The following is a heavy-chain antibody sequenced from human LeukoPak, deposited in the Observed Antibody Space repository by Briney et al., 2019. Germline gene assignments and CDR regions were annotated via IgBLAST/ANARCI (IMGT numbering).Heavy chain of an antibody. CDR3: ARGNSNTWYPTGLHFDY. D-gene: IGHD6-13*01. Sequence: SETLSLTCTVSGGSISRSSYYWGWIRQPPGKGLEWIGSIYYSGSTYYNSSLESRVTISLDTSRTQFSLKLNSVTAADTAVYYCARGNSNTWYPTGLHFDYWGQGTLVSVSS. CDR2: IYYSGST. CDR1: GGSISRSSYY. J-gene: IGHJ4*02. V-gene: IGHV4-39*07.